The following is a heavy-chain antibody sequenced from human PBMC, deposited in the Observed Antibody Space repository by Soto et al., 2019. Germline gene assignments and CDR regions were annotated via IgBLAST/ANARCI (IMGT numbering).Heavy chain of an antibody. D-gene: IGHD3-3*01. J-gene: IGHJ6*02. CDR2: IYYSGST. CDR3: ARDYSAYDFWSGFYGMDV. CDR1: GGSISSYY. Sequence: PSETLSLTCTVSGGSISSYYWSWIRQPPGKGLEWIGYIYYSGSTNYNPSLKSRVTISVDTSKNQFSLKLSSVTAADTAVYYCARDYSAYDFWSGFYGMDVWGQGTTVTVS. V-gene: IGHV4-59*01.